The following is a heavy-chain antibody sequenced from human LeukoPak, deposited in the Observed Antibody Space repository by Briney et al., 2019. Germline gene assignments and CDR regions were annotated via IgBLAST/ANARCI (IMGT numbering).Heavy chain of an antibody. J-gene: IGHJ6*04. CDR2: IWIDGSNK. V-gene: IGHV3-33*01. D-gene: IGHD4-17*01. CDR1: GFTFSSYG. CDR3: ARDDYGDYQGRMDV. Sequence: GRSLRLSCAASGFTFSSYGMHWVRQAPGKGLEWVAVIWIDGSNKYYADSVKGRFTISRDNSKNTLYLQMNSLTAEDTAVYYCARDDYGDYQGRMDVWGKGTTVTVSS.